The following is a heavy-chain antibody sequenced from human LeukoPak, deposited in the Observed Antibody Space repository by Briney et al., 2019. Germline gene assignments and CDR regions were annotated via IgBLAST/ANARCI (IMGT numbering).Heavy chain of an antibody. CDR3: ARSISGWYRKDWFDP. D-gene: IGHD6-19*01. Sequence: ASVKVSCKASGHTFTSYDINWVRQATGQGLEWMGWMNPNSGNTGYAQKFQGRVTMTRNTSISTAYMELSSLRSEDTAVYYCARSISGWYRKDWFDPWGQGTLVTVSS. J-gene: IGHJ5*02. CDR1: GHTFTSYD. V-gene: IGHV1-8*01. CDR2: MNPNSGNT.